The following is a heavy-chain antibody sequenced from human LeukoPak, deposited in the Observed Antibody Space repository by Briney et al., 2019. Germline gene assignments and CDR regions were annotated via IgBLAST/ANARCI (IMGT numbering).Heavy chain of an antibody. Sequence: GRSLRLSCTASGYTFTSYWIGWVRQMPGKGLEWMGVIYPGESDIRYSPSFQGQVTLSVDKSITTAYLQWSSLKASDTAMYYCARSGGNGFRFWYLDLCGRGTLVTVSS. CDR1: GYTFTSYW. V-gene: IGHV5-51*01. CDR3: ARSGGNGFRFWYLDL. CDR2: IYPGESDI. J-gene: IGHJ2*01. D-gene: IGHD4-23*01.